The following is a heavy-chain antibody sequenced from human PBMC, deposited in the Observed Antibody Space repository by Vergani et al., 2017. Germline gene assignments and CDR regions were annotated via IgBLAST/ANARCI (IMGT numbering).Heavy chain of an antibody. CDR1: GGSISSYY. V-gene: IGHV4-59*01. J-gene: IGHJ4*02. Sequence: QVQLQESGPGLVKPSETLSLTCTVSGGSISSYYWSWIRQPPGKGLEWIGDIYYSGSTNYNPSLKSRVTISVDTSKNQFSLKLSSVTAADTAVYYLARVGPERYYDSSGYTVRYFDYWVQGTLVTGSS. D-gene: IGHD3-22*01. CDR3: ARVGPERYYDSSGYTVRYFDY. CDR2: IYYSGST.